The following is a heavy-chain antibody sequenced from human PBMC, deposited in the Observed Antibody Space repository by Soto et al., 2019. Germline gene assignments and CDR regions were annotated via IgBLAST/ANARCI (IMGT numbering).Heavy chain of an antibody. CDR3: TPARFGANEWSFGY. D-gene: IGHD2-8*01. V-gene: IGHV3-15*07. CDR2: IKNKTNGGTT. Sequence: EVQLVESGGGLVKPGGSLRLSCAASGFTFSNAWMNWVRQAPGKGLEWVGRIKNKTNGGTTDYAAPVKGRFTISRDDSENIRYHQMDSLQTEDAAVYYCTPARFGANEWSFGYCRQATLVPVSS. CDR1: GFTFSNAW. J-gene: IGHJ4*02.